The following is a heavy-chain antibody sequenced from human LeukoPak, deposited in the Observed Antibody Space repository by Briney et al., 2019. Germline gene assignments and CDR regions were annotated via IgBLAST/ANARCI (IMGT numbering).Heavy chain of an antibody. CDR1: GGSFSGYY. J-gene: IGHJ4*02. D-gene: IGHD2-15*01. CDR2: INHSGST. V-gene: IGHV4-34*01. CDR3: ARGPGGGSLSESLLGY. Sequence: SETLSLTCAVYGGSFSGYYGSWIRQPPGKGREWIGEINHSGSTNYNPSPKSRVTISVDTSKNQFSLKLSSVTAADTAVYYCARGPGGGSLSESLLGYWGQGTLVTVSS.